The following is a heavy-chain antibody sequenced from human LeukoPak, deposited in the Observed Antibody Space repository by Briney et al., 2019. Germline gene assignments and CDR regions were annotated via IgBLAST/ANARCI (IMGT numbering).Heavy chain of an antibody. J-gene: IGHJ1*01. Sequence: GGSLRLSCAASGFTFSSYGMHWVRQAPGEGLEWVASISYDGNNQFYADSVKGRFTISRDNSKNTLYLQMNSLRAEDTAVYYCAREWIVVVTAEYFQHWGQGTLVTVSS. CDR2: ISYDGNNQ. CDR1: GFTFSSYG. D-gene: IGHD2-21*02. V-gene: IGHV3-30*19. CDR3: AREWIVVVTAEYFQH.